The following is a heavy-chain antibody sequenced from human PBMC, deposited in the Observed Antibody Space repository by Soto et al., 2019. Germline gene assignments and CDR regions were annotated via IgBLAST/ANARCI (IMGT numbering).Heavy chain of an antibody. CDR3: VRGDHLDYYFYYSMDV. J-gene: IGHJ6*02. CDR2: ISSGSSTI. CDR1: GFTLRSYS. D-gene: IGHD2-21*01. V-gene: IGHV3-48*02. Sequence: PGGSLRLSCAASGFTLRSYSMNWVRQAPGKGLEFVSYISSGSSTIYYADSVKGRFTISRDNAKNSLYLQMNSLRDEDTAVFYCVRGDHLDYYFYYSMDVWGQGTTVTVSS.